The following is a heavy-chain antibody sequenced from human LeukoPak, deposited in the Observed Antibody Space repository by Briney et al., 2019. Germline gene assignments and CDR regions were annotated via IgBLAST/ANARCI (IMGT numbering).Heavy chain of an antibody. CDR1: GFTFGSYA. Sequence: GRSLRLSCAASGFTFGSYAMHCVRQAPGKGLEWLAVISYDGSNKYYADSVKGRFTISRDNSKNTLYLQMNSLRAEDTAVYYCAREYCSSSSCYQQYYYGMDVWGQGTTVTVSS. D-gene: IGHD2-2*01. V-gene: IGHV3-30-3*01. CDR2: ISYDGSNK. J-gene: IGHJ6*02. CDR3: AREYCSSSSCYQQYYYGMDV.